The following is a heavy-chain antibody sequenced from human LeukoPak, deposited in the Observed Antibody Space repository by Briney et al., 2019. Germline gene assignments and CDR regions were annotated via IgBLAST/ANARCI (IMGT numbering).Heavy chain of an antibody. V-gene: IGHV4-30-2*01. CDR2: IYHSGST. Sequence: SQTLSLTCTVSGGSISSGGYYWSWIRQPPGKGLEWIGYIYHSGSTYYNPSLKSRVTISVDTSKNQFSLKLSSVTAADTAVYYCARDGVVRTNWFDPWGQGTLVTVSS. CDR1: GGSISSGGYY. CDR3: ARDGVVRTNWFDP. J-gene: IGHJ5*02. D-gene: IGHD2-8*01.